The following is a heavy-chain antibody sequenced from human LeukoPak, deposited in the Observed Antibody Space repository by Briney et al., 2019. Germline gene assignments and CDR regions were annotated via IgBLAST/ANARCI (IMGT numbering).Heavy chain of an antibody. CDR1: GGSFSGYY. J-gene: IGHJ4*02. Sequence: SETLSLTCAVYGGSFSGYYWSWIRQPPGKGLEWIGEINHSGSTNYNPSLKSRVTISVDTSKNQFSLKLSSVTAADTAVYYCARGRRYYYGSGSFHWGQGTLVIVSS. CDR2: INHSGST. D-gene: IGHD3-10*01. CDR3: ARGRRYYYGSGSFH. V-gene: IGHV4-34*01.